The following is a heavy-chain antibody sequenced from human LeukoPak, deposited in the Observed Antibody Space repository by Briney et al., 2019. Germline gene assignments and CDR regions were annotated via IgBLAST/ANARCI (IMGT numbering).Heavy chain of an antibody. CDR3: AKFEGALLGNYYMDV. Sequence: GGSLRLSCAVSGFPFSDFAVSWVRQAPGKGLEWVSTISGGGDNTYFADSVKGRFTISRDNSKNTLFLQMVSLRAEDTAVYYCAKFEGALLGNYYMDVWGKGTTVTVSS. J-gene: IGHJ6*03. CDR2: ISGGGDNT. V-gene: IGHV3-23*01. CDR1: GFPFSDFA.